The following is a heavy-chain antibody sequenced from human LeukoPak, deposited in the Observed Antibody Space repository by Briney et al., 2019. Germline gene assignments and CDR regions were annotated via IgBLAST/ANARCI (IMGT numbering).Heavy chain of an antibody. CDR2: ISAYNGNT. V-gene: IGHV1-18*01. Sequence: ASVTVSCTASGYTFTNYGISWVRQAPGQGLEWMGWISAYNGNTNYAQKLQGRVTMTTDTSTSTAYMELRSLRSDDTAVYYCARIGYCSSTSCYHLDYWGQGTLVTVSS. CDR1: GYTFTNYG. J-gene: IGHJ4*02. D-gene: IGHD2-2*01. CDR3: ARIGYCSSTSCYHLDY.